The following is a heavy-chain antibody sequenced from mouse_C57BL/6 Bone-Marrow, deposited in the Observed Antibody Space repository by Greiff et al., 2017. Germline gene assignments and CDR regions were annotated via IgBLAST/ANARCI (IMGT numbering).Heavy chain of an antibody. D-gene: IGHD1-3*01. CDR1: GFTFSSYA. CDR3: ARDRFITFAWFAY. V-gene: IGHV5-4*01. CDR2: ISDGGSYT. J-gene: IGHJ3*01. Sequence: EVKLVESGGGLVKPGGSLTLSCAASGFTFSSYAMSWVRQTPEKRLEWVATISDGGSYTYYPDNVKGRFTISRDNAKNNLYLQMSHLKSEDTAMYYCARDRFITFAWFAYWGQGTLVTVSA.